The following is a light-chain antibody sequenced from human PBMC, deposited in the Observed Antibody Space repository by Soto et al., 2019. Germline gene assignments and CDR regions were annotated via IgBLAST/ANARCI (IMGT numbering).Light chain of an antibody. J-gene: IGKJ1*01. V-gene: IGKV2-24*01. CDR1: QSLVHGDGNTY. CDR2: KIS. Sequence: DIVMTQTPLSSPVTLGQPASISCRSSQSLVHGDGNTYLYWLQQRPGQPPRLLINKISNRFSGVQDRFSGSGAGTDFKLKISRVESEDVGLYYCIQASQFPPTFGQGTKVEIK. CDR3: IQASQFPPT.